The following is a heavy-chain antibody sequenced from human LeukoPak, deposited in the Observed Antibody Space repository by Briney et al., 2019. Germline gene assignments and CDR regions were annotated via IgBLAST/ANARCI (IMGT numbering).Heavy chain of an antibody. J-gene: IGHJ4*02. CDR1: GGAINSYY. V-gene: IGHV4-59*01. Sequence: PSETLSLTCTVSGGAINSYYWSWIRQPPGKGLEWIGYISYSGSTNYNPSLKSRVTISVDTSKNQFSLKLSSVTAADTAVYYCARAPGAYYDSSGSPFDYWGQGTLVTVSS. CDR2: ISYSGST. CDR3: ARAPGAYYDSSGSPFDY. D-gene: IGHD3-22*01.